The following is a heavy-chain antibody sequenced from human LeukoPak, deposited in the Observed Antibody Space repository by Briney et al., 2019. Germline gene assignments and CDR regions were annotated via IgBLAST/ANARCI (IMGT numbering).Heavy chain of an antibody. V-gene: IGHV1-69*06. CDR2: IIPIFGTA. CDR3: ARVGGSGWLHAFDI. CDR1: GGTFSSYA. Sequence: ASVKVSCKASGGTFSSYAISWVRQAPGQGLEWMGGIIPIFGTANYAQKFQGRVTITADKSTSTAYMELSSLRSEDTAVYYCARVGGSGWLHAFDIWGQGTMVTVSS. D-gene: IGHD6-19*01. J-gene: IGHJ3*02.